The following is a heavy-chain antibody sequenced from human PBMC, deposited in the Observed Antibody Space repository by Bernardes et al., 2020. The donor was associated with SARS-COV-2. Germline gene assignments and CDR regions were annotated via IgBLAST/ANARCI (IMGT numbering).Heavy chain of an antibody. J-gene: IGHJ4*02. V-gene: IGHV1-46*01. CDR1: GYIFTRFY. CDR3: AKPGTDY. Sequence: ASVKVSCTPSGYIFTRFYIHWVRQAPGQGLEWMGILNPIDGGTNYAQTFQGRVTMTRDTATSEVYMELSSLRSEDTAVYYCAKPGTDYWGQGTLVTVSA. CDR2: LNPIDGGT. D-gene: IGHD1-1*01.